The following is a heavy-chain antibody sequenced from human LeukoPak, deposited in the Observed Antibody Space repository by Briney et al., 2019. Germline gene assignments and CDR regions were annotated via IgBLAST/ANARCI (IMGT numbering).Heavy chain of an antibody. Sequence: GGSLRLSCAASGFTFSSYGMHWVRQAPGKGLEWVAFIRYDGSNKYYADSVKGRFTISRDNSKNTLYLQMNSLRAEDTAVYYCAKDLSRPSSRRVLYYFDYWGQGTLVTVSS. CDR2: IRYDGSNK. J-gene: IGHJ4*02. V-gene: IGHV3-30*02. CDR1: GFTFSSYG. D-gene: IGHD2-15*01. CDR3: AKDLSRPSSRRVLYYFDY.